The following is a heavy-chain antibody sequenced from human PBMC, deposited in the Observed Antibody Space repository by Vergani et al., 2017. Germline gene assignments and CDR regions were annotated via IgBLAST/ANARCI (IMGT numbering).Heavy chain of an antibody. V-gene: IGHV4-34*11. CDR2: IHYSENT. J-gene: IGHJ5*02. CDR3: ASDTHSGQRADR. D-gene: IGHD6-19*01. Sequence: QVQLQQWGAGLLKPSETLCLTCAVYGGSFSGYYWSWIRQPPGKGLEWIGSIHYSENTNYNPSLKTRVTISVDTSKDQFSLTLTSVTAADTAVYYCASDTHSGQRADRWGQGILVTVTS. CDR1: GGSFSGYY.